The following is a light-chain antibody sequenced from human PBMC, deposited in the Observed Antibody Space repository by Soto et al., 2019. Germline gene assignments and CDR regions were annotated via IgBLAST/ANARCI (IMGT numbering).Light chain of an antibody. J-gene: IGLJ1*01. V-gene: IGLV2-23*02. CDR2: EVS. Sequence: QSALTQPASVSGSPGQSITISCTGTSSDVGSYNIVSWYQQHPGKAPKLMIYEVSKRPSGVSNRFSGSKSGNTASLTISGLQAEDEADYYCCSYAGSNVFGTGTKLTVL. CDR1: SSDVGSYNI. CDR3: CSYAGSNV.